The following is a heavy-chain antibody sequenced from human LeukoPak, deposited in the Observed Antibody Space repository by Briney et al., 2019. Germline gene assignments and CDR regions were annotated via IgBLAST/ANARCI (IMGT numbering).Heavy chain of an antibody. D-gene: IGHD6-19*01. V-gene: IGHV4-39*01. CDR2: IYYSGST. CDR3: ARGSDYSSGWYDQPDAFDI. J-gene: IGHJ3*02. Sequence: PSETLSLTCTVSGGSISSSSYYWGWIRQPPGKGLEWIGSIYYSGSTYYNPSLKSRVTISVDTSKNQFSLKLSSVTAADTAVYYCARGSDYSSGWYDQPDAFDIWGQGTMVTVSS. CDR1: GGSISSSSYY.